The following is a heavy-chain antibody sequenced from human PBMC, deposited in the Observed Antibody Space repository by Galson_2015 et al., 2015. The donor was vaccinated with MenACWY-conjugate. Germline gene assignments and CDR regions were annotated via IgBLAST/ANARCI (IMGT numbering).Heavy chain of an antibody. CDR1: GFIFNTYW. J-gene: IGHJ3*01. V-gene: IGHV3-74*01. CDR2: TNGDGTTT. Sequence: SLRLSCAASGFIFNTYWMHWVRQAPGKGLVWVARTNGDGTTTNYADSVRGRFIITRDNAKNTLFLHINSLTGEDTALYFCARATVGIWERATFDLWGQGTMVTVSS. D-gene: IGHD1-26*01. CDR3: ARATVGIWERATFDL.